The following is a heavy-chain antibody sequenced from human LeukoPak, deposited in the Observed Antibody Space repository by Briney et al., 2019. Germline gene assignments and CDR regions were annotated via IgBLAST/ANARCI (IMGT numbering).Heavy chain of an antibody. CDR3: ARVEAGVVPDAFDI. D-gene: IGHD2-15*01. J-gene: IGHJ3*02. CDR2: TNPDGSEK. Sequence: PGGSLRLSCAASGFTISSYWMNWVRQAPGKGLEWVANTNPDGSEKCYVDSVKGRFTISRDSAKNSLYLQMNSLRAEDTAVYYCARVEAGVVPDAFDIWGQGTMVTVSS. V-gene: IGHV3-7*01. CDR1: GFTISSYW.